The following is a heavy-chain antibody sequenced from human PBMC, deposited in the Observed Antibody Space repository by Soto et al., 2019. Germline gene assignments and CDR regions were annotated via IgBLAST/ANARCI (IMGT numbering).Heavy chain of an antibody. CDR2: ISSSSSTI. D-gene: IGHD6-19*01. J-gene: IGHJ4*02. V-gene: IGHV3-48*01. CDR1: GFTFSSYS. Sequence: PGGSLRLSCAASGFTFSSYSMNWVRQAPGKGLEWVSYISSSSSTIYYADSVKGRFTISRDNAKNSLYLQMNSLRAGDTAVYYCARDYGSGWYYFDYWGQGTLDIVSS. CDR3: ARDYGSGWYYFDY.